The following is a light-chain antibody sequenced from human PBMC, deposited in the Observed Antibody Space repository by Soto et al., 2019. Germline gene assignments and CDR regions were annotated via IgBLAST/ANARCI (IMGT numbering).Light chain of an antibody. Sequence: EIVLTQSPATLSLSPGERDTLSCRASQSIRSYLAWYQQKPGQAPRLLIYGASNRATGIPARFSGSGSGTYFTLTISSVEHEEFAVYYCQQSYNWPRGAVGGGPKVEIK. J-gene: IGKJ4*01. CDR3: QQSYNWPRGA. CDR2: GAS. V-gene: IGKV3-11*01. CDR1: QSIRSY.